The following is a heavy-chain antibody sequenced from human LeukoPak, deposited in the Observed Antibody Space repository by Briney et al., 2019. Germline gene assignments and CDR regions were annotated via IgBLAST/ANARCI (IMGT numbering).Heavy chain of an antibody. CDR2: ISSSSSYI. CDR3: ARDGLRELRIYYYYYMDV. V-gene: IGHV3-21*01. Sequence: GGSLRLSCAASGFTVSSNYMSWVRQAPGKGLEWVSSISSSSSYIYYADSVKGRFTISRDNAKNSLYLQMNSLRAEDTAVYYCARDGLRELRIYYYYYMDVWGKGTTVTVSS. J-gene: IGHJ6*03. CDR1: GFTVSSNY. D-gene: IGHD1-7*01.